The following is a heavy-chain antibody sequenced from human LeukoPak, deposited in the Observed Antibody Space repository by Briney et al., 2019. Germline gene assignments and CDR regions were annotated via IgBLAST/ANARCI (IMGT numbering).Heavy chain of an antibody. D-gene: IGHD2-15*01. J-gene: IGHJ6*03. CDR2: INPNSGGT. Sequence: ASVKVSCKASGYTFTGHYMHWVRQAPGQGLEWMGWINPNSGGTNYAQKFQGRVTMTRDTSISTAYMELSRLRSDDTAVYYCARDGRHTSGYYYYMDVWGKGTTVTVSS. CDR3: ARDGRHTSGYYYYMDV. CDR1: GYTFTGHY. V-gene: IGHV1-2*02.